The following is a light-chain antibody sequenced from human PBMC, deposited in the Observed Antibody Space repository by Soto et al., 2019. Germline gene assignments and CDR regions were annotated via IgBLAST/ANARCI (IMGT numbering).Light chain of an antibody. CDR1: QSVSSSF. V-gene: IGKV3-20*01. J-gene: IGKJ1*01. CDR3: QQYVAAPWP. Sequence: EIVLTQSPGTMSLSPGERATLSCRTSQSVSSSFLARYHQKPGQAPRLLIYGASSRATGVPDRLSGSGSGTDFTLTISRLEPEDFGVYYCQQYVAAPWPFGQGTKLEIK. CDR2: GAS.